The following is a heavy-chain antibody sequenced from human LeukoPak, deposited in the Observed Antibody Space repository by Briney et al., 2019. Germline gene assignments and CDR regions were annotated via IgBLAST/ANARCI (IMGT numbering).Heavy chain of an antibody. CDR1: GFTFSSYG. Sequence: GSLRLSCAASGFTFSSYGMSWVRQAPGKGLEWVSAISGSGGSTYYADSVKGRFTISRDNSKNTLYLQMNSLRAEDTAVYYCAKANPYYYDSSGALPPYYFDYWGQGTLVTVSS. J-gene: IGHJ4*02. CDR2: ISGSGGST. CDR3: AKANPYYYDSSGALPPYYFDY. V-gene: IGHV3-23*01. D-gene: IGHD3-22*01.